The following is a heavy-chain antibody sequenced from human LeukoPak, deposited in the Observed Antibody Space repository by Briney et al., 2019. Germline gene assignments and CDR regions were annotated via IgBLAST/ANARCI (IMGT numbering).Heavy chain of an antibody. D-gene: IGHD3-22*01. V-gene: IGHV3-21*01. CDR2: ISVRSIYI. CDR1: GFTFSTYS. CDR3: SRDPPYYNSSGYYYDY. J-gene: IGHJ4*02. Sequence: PGRSLRLSCAAAGFTFSTYSMNWVRQAPGKGLEWVSSISVRSIYIYYADSVKARFTISRDNAQTSLYLQMNSLRAEDTAVYYCSRDPPYYNSSGYYYDYWGQGTLGTVSS.